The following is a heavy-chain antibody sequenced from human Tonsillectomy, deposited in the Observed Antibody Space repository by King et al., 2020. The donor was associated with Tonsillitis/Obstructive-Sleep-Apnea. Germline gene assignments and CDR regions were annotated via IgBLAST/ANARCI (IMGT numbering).Heavy chain of an antibody. CDR1: GYTLTEVS. V-gene: IGHV1-24*01. CDR3: ATVDPKQLVYFDY. D-gene: IGHD6-13*01. Sequence: QLVQSGAEVKKPGASVKVSCKVSGYTLTEVSMHWVRQAPGKGLEWMGGVDPEDGDTIYAQKFQGRVTMTADTSTDTASMELSSLRSEYTAVYYCATVDPKQLVYFDYWGQGTLVTVSS. J-gene: IGHJ4*02. CDR2: VDPEDGDT.